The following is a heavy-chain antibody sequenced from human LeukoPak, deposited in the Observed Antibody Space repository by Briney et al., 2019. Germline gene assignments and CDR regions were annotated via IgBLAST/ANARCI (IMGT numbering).Heavy chain of an antibody. J-gene: IGHJ6*02. V-gene: IGHV1-46*01. CDR3: AREIGMGAFDYYYYGMDV. D-gene: IGHD3-16*01. Sequence: ASVKVSCKASGYTFTNYYMHWVRQAPAQGLKWMGIINPSGGSTSYAQKFQGRVTMTRDTSTSTVYMELSSLRSEDTAVYYCAREIGMGAFDYYYYGMDVWGQGTTVTVSS. CDR1: GYTFTNYY. CDR2: INPSGGST.